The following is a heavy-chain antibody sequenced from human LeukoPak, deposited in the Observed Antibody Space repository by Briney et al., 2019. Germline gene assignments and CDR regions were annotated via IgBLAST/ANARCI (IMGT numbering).Heavy chain of an antibody. CDR2: IWYDGSNK. CDR1: GFTFSSYW. Sequence: GGSLRLSCAASGFTFSSYWMHWVRQAPGKGLEWVAVIWYDGSNKYYADSVKGRFTISRDNSKNTLYLQMNSLRAEDTAVYYCAREERYSGYDLNYWGQGTLVTVSS. D-gene: IGHD5-12*01. CDR3: AREERYSGYDLNY. V-gene: IGHV3-33*08. J-gene: IGHJ4*02.